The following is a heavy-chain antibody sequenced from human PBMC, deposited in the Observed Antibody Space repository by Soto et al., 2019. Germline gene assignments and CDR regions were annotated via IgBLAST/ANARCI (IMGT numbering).Heavy chain of an antibody. V-gene: IGHV4-59*01. CDR1: CASINSYY. J-gene: IGHJ5*02. Sequence: AEILSLTSTSACASINSYYCSWIRPPPGKLLERSGYNSYDGGTNYTPTLKGRVTITEDTSKDKFSLKLSCVTAADTAVYYCARGTSTRLTVVAGPWGQGTLVTVSS. CDR2: NSYDGGT. CDR3: ARGTSTRLTVVAGP. D-gene: IGHD2-2*01.